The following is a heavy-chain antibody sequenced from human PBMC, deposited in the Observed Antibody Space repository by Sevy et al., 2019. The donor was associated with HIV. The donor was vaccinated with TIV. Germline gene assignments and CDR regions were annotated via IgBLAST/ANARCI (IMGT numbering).Heavy chain of an antibody. CDR3: ARLPRGSYYVDY. Sequence: GGSLRLSCAASGFTVSSNYMSWVRQAPGKGLEWVSVIYSGGSTYYADSVKGRFTFSRDNSKNTLYLQMNSLRAEDTAVYYCARLPRGSYYVDYWGQGTLVTVSS. CDR1: GFTVSSNY. CDR2: IYSGGST. D-gene: IGHD1-26*01. J-gene: IGHJ4*02. V-gene: IGHV3-53*01.